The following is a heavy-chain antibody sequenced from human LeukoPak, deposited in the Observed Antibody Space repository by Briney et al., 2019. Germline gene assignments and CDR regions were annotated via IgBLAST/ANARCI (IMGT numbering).Heavy chain of an antibody. CDR2: ISHHGDTA. CDR1: AFTFSAFN. D-gene: IGHD3-16*01. J-gene: IGHJ4*02. V-gene: IGHV3-30-3*01. CDR3: ARDFSWAFDY. Sequence: VGSLRLSCASSAFTFSAFNMHCVRQPPCKGLEWVAIISHHGDTAHYADSLKGRFTISRDNSKNTVDLQMNSLRVEDTAIYYCARDFSWAFDYWGQGTLVTVSS.